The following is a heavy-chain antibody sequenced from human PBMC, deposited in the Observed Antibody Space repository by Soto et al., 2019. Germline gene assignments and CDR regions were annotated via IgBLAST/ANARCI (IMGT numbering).Heavy chain of an antibody. J-gene: IGHJ5*02. CDR2: IIPIFGTA. Sequence: QVQLVQSGAEVKKPGSSVKVSCKASGGTFSSYAISWVRQAPGQGLECMGGIIPIFGTANYAQKFQGRVTVTADESTSTAYMELSSLRSEDTAVYYCAKKRIIAEAGALDWFDPWGQGTLVTVSS. V-gene: IGHV1-69*01. CDR3: AKKRIIAEAGALDWFDP. D-gene: IGHD6-13*01. CDR1: GGTFSSYA.